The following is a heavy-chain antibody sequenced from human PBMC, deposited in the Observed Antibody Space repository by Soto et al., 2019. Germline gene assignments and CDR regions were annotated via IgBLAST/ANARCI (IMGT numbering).Heavy chain of an antibody. Sequence: PGESLKISCQGSGYSFADSWIGWVRQVPGRGLEWVGIIYPGYSDIRYRPSFQGRVTISADKSVNTAYLQWSSLRASDTAIYYCARPPGSGTLFANWGQGTPVIVSS. D-gene: IGHD2-15*01. V-gene: IGHV5-51*01. CDR3: ARPPGSGTLFAN. CDR2: IYPGYSDI. CDR1: GYSFADSW. J-gene: IGHJ4*02.